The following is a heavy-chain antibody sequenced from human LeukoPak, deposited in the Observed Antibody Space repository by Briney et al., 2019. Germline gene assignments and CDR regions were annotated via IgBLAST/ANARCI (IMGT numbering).Heavy chain of an antibody. J-gene: IGHJ2*01. D-gene: IGHD6-6*01. CDR1: GGSISSGGYY. CDR2: IYHSGST. V-gene: IGHV4-30-2*01. Sequence: SETLSLTCTVSGGSISSGGYYWSWIRQPPGKGLEGIGYIYHSGSTYYNPFLKSRVTISVDRSKNQFSLKLSSVTAADTAVYYCARGGGSSSSNWYFDLWGRGTLVTVSS. CDR3: ARGGGSSSSNWYFDL.